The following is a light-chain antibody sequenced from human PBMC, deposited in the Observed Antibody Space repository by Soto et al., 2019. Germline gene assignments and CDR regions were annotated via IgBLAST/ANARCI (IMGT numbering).Light chain of an antibody. J-gene: IGLJ1*01. Sequence: QSVLTQPASVSGSPGQSITISCTGTSSDVGGYNYVSWYQQHPGKAPKLMIYEVSDRPSGVSNRFSGSKSGNTASLTISGLQAGDEADYYCSSYTSSSILVFGTGTKVTVL. CDR3: SSYTSSSILV. CDR2: EVS. CDR1: SSDVGGYNY. V-gene: IGLV2-14*01.